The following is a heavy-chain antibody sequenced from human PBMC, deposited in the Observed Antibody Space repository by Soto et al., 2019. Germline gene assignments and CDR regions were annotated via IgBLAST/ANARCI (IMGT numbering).Heavy chain of an antibody. D-gene: IGHD4-4*01. J-gene: IGHJ4*02. CDR2: IYPGDSDT. V-gene: IGHV5-51*01. CDR3: ARKRPRDSGSVSNYDFDD. CDR1: GYSFTSYW. Sequence: PGESLKISCKGPGYSFTSYWVGWVRQMPGKGLEWMGIIYPGDSDTRYSPSFVGQGTISAVKSISTTYLQWTSLKASDTALCYCARKRPRDSGSVSNYDFDDWGQGTLVTVSS.